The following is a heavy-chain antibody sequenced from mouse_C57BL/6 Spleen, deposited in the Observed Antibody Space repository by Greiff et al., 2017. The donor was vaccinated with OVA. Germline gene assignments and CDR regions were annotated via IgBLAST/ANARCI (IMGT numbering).Heavy chain of an antibody. CDR2: SRNKANDYTT. V-gene: IGHV7-1*01. Sequence: EVKLVESGGGLVQSGRSLRLSCATSGFTFSDFYMEWVRQAPGKGLEWIAASRNKANDYTTEYSASVKGRFIVSRDTSQSILYLQMNALRAEDTAIYYCAREGAPYYAMDYWGQGTSVTVSS. J-gene: IGHJ4*01. CDR1: GFTFSDFY. CDR3: AREGAPYYAMDY.